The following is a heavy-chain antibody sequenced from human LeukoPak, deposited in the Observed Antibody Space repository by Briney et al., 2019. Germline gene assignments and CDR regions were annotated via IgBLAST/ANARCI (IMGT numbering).Heavy chain of an antibody. CDR1: GYTFTGYY. CDR2: ISAYNGNT. Sequence: ASVKVSCKASGYTFTGYYIHWVRQAPGQGLEWMGWISAYNGNTNYAQKLQGRVTMTTDTSTSTAYMELRSLRSDDTAVYYCARDRDISGYYDSSGIWGQGTMVTVSS. CDR3: ARDRDISGYYDSSGI. D-gene: IGHD3-22*01. J-gene: IGHJ3*02. V-gene: IGHV1-18*04.